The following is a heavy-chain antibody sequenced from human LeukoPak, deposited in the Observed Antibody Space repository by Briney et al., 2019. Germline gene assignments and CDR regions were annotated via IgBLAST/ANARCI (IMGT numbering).Heavy chain of an antibody. Sequence: GRSLRLSCAASGFTFSSYGMHWVRQAPGKGLEWVAVIWYDGSNKYYADSVKGRFTIPRDNSKNTLYLQMNSLRAEDTAVYYCASGAEWFGGVIHHWGQGTLVTVSS. CDR3: ASGAEWFGGVIHH. CDR1: GFTFSSYG. CDR2: IWYDGSNK. D-gene: IGHD3-16*01. J-gene: IGHJ1*01. V-gene: IGHV3-33*01.